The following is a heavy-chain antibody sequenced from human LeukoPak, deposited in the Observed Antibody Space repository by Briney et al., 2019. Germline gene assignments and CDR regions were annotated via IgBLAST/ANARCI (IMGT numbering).Heavy chain of an antibody. D-gene: IGHD3-10*01. V-gene: IGHV3-21*01. Sequence: GGSLRLSCAASGFTFSSDSLSWVRQAPGKGLEWVSFISSSSSYIYYADSVKGRFTISRDNAKNSLYLQMNSLRAEDTAVYYCARVRLYGSGSYYGGNYFDYWGQGTLVTVSS. CDR3: ARVRLYGSGSYYGGNYFDY. J-gene: IGHJ4*02. CDR2: ISSSSSYI. CDR1: GFTFSSDS.